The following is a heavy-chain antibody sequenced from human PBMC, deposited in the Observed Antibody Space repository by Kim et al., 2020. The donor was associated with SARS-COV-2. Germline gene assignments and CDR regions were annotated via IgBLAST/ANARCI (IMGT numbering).Heavy chain of an antibody. CDR3: ARDVGIAVAGNWFDP. J-gene: IGHJ5*02. CDR2: IKQDGSEK. V-gene: IGHV3-7*03. CDR1: GFTFSSYW. Sequence: GGSLRLSCAASGFTFSSYWMSWVRQAPGKGLEWVANIKQDGSEKYYVDSVKGRFTISRDNAKNSLYLQMNSLRAEDTAVYYCARDVGIAVAGNWFDPWGQGTLVTVSS. D-gene: IGHD6-19*01.